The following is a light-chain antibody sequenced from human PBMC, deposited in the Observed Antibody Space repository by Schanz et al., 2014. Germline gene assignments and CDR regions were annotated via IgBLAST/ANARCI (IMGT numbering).Light chain of an antibody. J-gene: IGKJ4*01. Sequence: DIQMTQSPSTLSASVGDRVTITCRASQGISSYLAWYQQKPGKAPKLLIYDAFSLQSGVPWRFSGGGSGTEFTLTISSLQPEDSATYFCQQTDSLPLSFGGGTKVEI. CDR1: QGISSY. V-gene: IGKV1-9*01. CDR3: QQTDSLPLS. CDR2: DAF.